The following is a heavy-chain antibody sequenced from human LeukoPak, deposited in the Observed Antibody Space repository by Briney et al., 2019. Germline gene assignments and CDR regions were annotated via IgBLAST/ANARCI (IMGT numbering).Heavy chain of an antibody. V-gene: IGHV3-11*04. CDR2: ISSGGSAI. Sequence: GGSLRLSCAASGFTFSDFYMSWIRQAPGKGLEWVSYISSGGSAIYYADSVKGRFTICRDNAQNSLYLQMSSLRAEDTAVYYCARDPGGYLDYWGQGTLVTVSS. CDR3: ARDPGGYLDY. J-gene: IGHJ4*02. D-gene: IGHD3-16*01. CDR1: GFTFSDFY.